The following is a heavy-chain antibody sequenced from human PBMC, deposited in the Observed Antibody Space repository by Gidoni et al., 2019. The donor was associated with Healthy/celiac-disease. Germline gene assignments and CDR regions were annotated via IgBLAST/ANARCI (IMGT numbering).Heavy chain of an antibody. CDR3: LGRESMVRGAHFDY. D-gene: IGHD3-10*01. V-gene: IGHV3-53*02. CDR2: VEGVGST. CDR1: GFTVSSNY. J-gene: IGHJ4*02. Sequence: EVQLVETGGGLIQPGGSLRLSCAASGFTVSSNYMSWVRQAPGKGLEWVSVVEGVGSTDNADSVKGGFTSSRDNSKNTMYIQMNSMRGEDTAVKYWLGRESMVRGAHFDYWGQGTLVTVSS.